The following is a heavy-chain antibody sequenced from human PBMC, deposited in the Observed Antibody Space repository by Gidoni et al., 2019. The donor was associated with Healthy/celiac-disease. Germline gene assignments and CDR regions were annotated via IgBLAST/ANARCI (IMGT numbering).Heavy chain of an antibody. CDR1: GGSISSGGYY. CDR2: IYYSGST. J-gene: IGHJ5*02. D-gene: IGHD6-13*01. Sequence: QVQLQESGPGLVKPSQPLSLTCTVSGGSISSGGYYWSWIRQHPGKGLEWIGYIYYSGSTYYNPSLKSRVTISVDTSKNQFSLKLSSVTAADTAVYYCAREWEEQLVGNWFDPWGQGTLVTVSS. V-gene: IGHV4-31*03. CDR3: AREWEEQLVGNWFDP.